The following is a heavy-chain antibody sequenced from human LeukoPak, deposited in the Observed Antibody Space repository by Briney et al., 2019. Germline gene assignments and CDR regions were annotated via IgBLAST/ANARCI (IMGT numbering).Heavy chain of an antibody. CDR3: ARGRALGYCSSTSCLGFDP. V-gene: IGHV1-2*02. D-gene: IGHD2-2*01. Sequence: GASVKVSCKASGYTFTGYYMHWVRQAARQGLEWMGWINPKSGGTNYAQKFQGRVTMTRDTSISTAYMELSRLRSDDTAVYYCARGRALGYCSSTSCLGFDPWGQGTLVTVSS. J-gene: IGHJ5*02. CDR1: GYTFTGYY. CDR2: INPKSGGT.